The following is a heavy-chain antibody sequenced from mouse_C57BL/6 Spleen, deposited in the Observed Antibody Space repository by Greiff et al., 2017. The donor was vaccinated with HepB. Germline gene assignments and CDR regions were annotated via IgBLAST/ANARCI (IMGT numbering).Heavy chain of an antibody. V-gene: IGHV3-6*01. Sequence: DVKLVESGPGLVKPSQSLSLTCSVTGYSITSGYYWNWIRQFPGNKLEWMGYISYDGSNNYNPSLKNRISITRDTSKNQFFLKLNSVTTEDTATYYCARMRTTVVAPYYAMDYWGQGTSVTVSS. J-gene: IGHJ4*01. CDR2: ISYDGSN. CDR3: ARMRTTVVAPYYAMDY. D-gene: IGHD1-1*01. CDR1: GYSITSGYY.